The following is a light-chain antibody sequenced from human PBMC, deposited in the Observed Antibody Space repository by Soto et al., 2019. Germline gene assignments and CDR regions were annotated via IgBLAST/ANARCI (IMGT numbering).Light chain of an antibody. Sequence: SYELTQPPSLSLAPGQTATIICGGNNIGSKSVHWYQHKPGQAPMLVVYDDSDRPSGIPERFSGSNSGNTAALTISRVEAGDEADYYCQVWDGSSDHEEWVFGGGTKVTVL. CDR3: QVWDGSSDHEEWV. V-gene: IGLV3-21*02. CDR1: NIGSKS. J-gene: IGLJ3*02. CDR2: DDS.